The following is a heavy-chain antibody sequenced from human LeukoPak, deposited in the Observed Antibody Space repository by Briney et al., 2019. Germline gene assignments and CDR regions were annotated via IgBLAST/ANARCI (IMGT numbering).Heavy chain of an antibody. CDR2: ISVSGGST. J-gene: IGHJ4*02. Sequence: GGSLRLSCAASGFTFTSYAMSWVRQAPGKGLEWVSVISVSGGSTYYTDSVKGRFTISRDNSKNTLYLQMNSLRAEDTAVYYCAKIGKITMVRGVIREYFDYWGQGTLVTVSS. CDR1: GFTFTSYA. CDR3: AKIGKITMVRGVIREYFDY. D-gene: IGHD3-10*01. V-gene: IGHV3-23*01.